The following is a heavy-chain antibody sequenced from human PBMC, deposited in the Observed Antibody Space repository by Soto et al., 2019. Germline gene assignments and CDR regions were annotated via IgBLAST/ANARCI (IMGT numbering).Heavy chain of an antibody. CDR1: GGTFSSYT. V-gene: IGHV1-69*02. CDR2: IIPILGIA. D-gene: IGHD6-13*01. Sequence: QVQLVQSGAEVKKPGSSVKVSCKASGGTFSSYTISWVRQAPGQGLEWMGRIIPILGIANYAQKFQGRVTITADKSTSTAYMELSSLRSEDTAVYYCARSYSPGIAGNGCDYWGQGTLVTVSS. CDR3: ARSYSPGIAGNGCDY. J-gene: IGHJ4*02.